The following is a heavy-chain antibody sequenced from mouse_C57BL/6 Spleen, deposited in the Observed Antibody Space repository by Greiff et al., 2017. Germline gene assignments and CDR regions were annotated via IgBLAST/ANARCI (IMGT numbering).Heavy chain of an antibody. CDR1: GYTFTSYW. CDR2: IYPGSGST. J-gene: IGHJ4*01. D-gene: IGHD1-1*01. CDR3: ARGDGSSYFYAMDY. Sequence: QVQLQQPGAELVKPGASVKMSCKASGYTFTSYWITWVKQWPGQGLEWIGDIYPGSGSTNYNEKFKSKATLTVDTSPSTAYMQLSSLTSEDSAVYYCARGDGSSYFYAMDYWGQGTSVTVSS. V-gene: IGHV1-55*01.